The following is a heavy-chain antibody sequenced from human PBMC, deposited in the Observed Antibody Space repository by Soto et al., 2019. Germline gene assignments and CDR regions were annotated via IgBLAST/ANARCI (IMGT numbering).Heavy chain of an antibody. D-gene: IGHD5-12*01. CDR1: GFTFSSYG. V-gene: IGHV3-33*01. CDR2: IWYDGSNK. Sequence: QVQLVESGGGVVQPGRSLRLSCAASGFTFSSYGMHWVRQAPGKGLEWVAVIWYDGSNKYYADSVKGRFTISRDNSKNTRYLQMNSLRAEDTAVYYCAREGSNWWLRFAYYSYYMDVWGKGTTVTVSS. CDR3: AREGSNWWLRFAYYSYYMDV. J-gene: IGHJ6*03.